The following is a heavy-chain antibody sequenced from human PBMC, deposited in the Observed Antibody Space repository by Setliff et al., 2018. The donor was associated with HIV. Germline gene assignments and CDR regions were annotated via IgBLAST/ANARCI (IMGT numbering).Heavy chain of an antibody. CDR1: GFTFSSHW. Sequence: GSLRLSCAASGFTFSSHWMHWIRQPPGKGLEWIGSIYHSGSTNYNPSLKSRVTISVDTSKNQFSLKLSSVTAADTAVYYCASVAAAGYYYYGMDVWGQGTTVTVSS. D-gene: IGHD6-13*01. CDR3: ASVAAAGYYYYGMDV. J-gene: IGHJ6*02. V-gene: IGHV4-38-2*01. CDR2: IYHSGST.